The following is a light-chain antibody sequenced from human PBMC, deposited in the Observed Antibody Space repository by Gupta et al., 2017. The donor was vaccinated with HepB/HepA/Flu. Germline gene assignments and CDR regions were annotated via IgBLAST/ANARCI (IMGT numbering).Light chain of an antibody. Sequence: DIQIPQSPSSLSASVGDRFTIPCRASQGVNIYLAWFQQKPGKAPRSLIYNASSLQSGVPSKFSGSGSGTDFTLTIGSLQPKDSATYYCQQYNFYPLTFGPGTKVDIK. J-gene: IGKJ3*01. CDR2: NAS. CDR1: QGVNIY. V-gene: IGKV1-16*02. CDR3: QQYNFYPLT.